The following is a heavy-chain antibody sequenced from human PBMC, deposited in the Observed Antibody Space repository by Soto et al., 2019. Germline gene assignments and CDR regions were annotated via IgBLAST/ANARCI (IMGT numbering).Heavy chain of an antibody. CDR1: GGSISSSY. V-gene: IGHV4-59*01. CDR3: ARQKSGWLLTFEY. D-gene: IGHD6-19*01. Sequence: QVHLQGSGPGLVKPSETLSLTCSVSGGSISSSYWSWIRRPPGKGLEWIGYIYYSGHTNYNPSLKSRATISLDASKNQCSLNLTSVTAADTAVYHCARQKSGWLLTFEYWGQGTLVTVSS. CDR2: IYYSGHT. J-gene: IGHJ4*02.